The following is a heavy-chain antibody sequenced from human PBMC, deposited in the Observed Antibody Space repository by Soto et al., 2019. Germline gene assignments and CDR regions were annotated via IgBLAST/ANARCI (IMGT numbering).Heavy chain of an antibody. J-gene: IGHJ4*02. V-gene: IGHV3-23*01. CDR1: GFTFSSYA. CDR2: INHNGDST. D-gene: IGHD2-8*01. CDR3: AKGSANGGPDY. Sequence: GGSLRLSCAASGFTFSSYAMHWVRQAPGKGLEWVSTINHNGDSTYFADSVKGRFTISRDNSKKTLSLQMNSLRVEDTAVYYCAKGSANGGPDYWGQGTRVTVSS.